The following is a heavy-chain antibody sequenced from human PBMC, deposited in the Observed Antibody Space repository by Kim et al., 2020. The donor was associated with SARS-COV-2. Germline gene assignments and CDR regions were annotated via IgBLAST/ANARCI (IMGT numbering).Heavy chain of an antibody. CDR1: GFTFSDFY. V-gene: IGHV3-11*01. CDR3: ASVSIAVSWSVATYYFD. Sequence: GGSLRLSCAASGFTFSDFYTSWIRQAPGKGLEWVSLISSGGSTIYYADSVKGRFTISRDNAKNSLYLQMNNLRAEDTAVYYCASVSIAVSWSVATYYFD. D-gene: IGHD3-3*01. CDR2: ISSGGSTI. J-gene: IGHJ4*01.